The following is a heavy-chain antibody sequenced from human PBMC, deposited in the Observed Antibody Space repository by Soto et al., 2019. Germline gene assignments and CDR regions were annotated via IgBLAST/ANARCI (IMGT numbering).Heavy chain of an antibody. Sequence: ASGRVSSGASGYTFSSYGISWVPQASGQGLEWMGGITTYSCRTHYARKLERRLTMPRVSSTRTDYMELPSLISDDTAVYSCASGCDLEVWGHRPRVTASS. V-gene: IGHV1-18*04. CDR3: ASGCDLEV. CDR1: GYTFSSYG. J-gene: IGHJ6*02. CDR2: ITTYSCRT.